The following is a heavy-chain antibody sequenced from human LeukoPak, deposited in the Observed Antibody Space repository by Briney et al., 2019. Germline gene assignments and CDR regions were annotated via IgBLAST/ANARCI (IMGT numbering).Heavy chain of an antibody. Sequence: TGGSLRLSCAASGFTFSGYSMNWVRQAPGKWLEWVSYIRSSSSTMYYADSVKGRFTISRDNAKNSLFLQMNSLRAEDTAVYYCARADYYGSGNYSTSDYWGQGTLVTVSS. D-gene: IGHD3-10*01. V-gene: IGHV3-48*01. J-gene: IGHJ4*02. CDR1: GFTFSGYS. CDR2: IRSSSSTM. CDR3: ARADYYGSGNYSTSDY.